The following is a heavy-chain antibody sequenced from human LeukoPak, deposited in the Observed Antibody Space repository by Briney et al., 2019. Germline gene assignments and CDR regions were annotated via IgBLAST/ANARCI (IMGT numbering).Heavy chain of an antibody. CDR2: IYYSGST. D-gene: IGHD3-10*01. V-gene: IGHV4-39*07. J-gene: IGHJ4*02. CDR1: GGSISSSSYY. Sequence: PSETLSLTCTVSGGSISSSSYYWGWIRQPPGKGLEWIGSIYYSGSTYYNPSLKSRVTISVDTSKNQFSLKLSSVTAAATAVYYCARGSTPAVWFGELLATHFDYWGQGTLVTVSS. CDR3: ARGSTPAVWFGELLATHFDY.